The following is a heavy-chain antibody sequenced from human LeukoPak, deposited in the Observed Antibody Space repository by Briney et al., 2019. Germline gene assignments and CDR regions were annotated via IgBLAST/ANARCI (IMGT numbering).Heavy chain of an antibody. J-gene: IGHJ4*02. CDR3: TKRVKCGGTWDHFAD. V-gene: IGHV3-23*01. CDR1: GFTFDNYR. CDR2: VNADGGNT. Sequence: GGSLRRSCAASGFTFDNYRMSWVRQAPGKGLEWVSTVNADGGNTYYADSVKGRFTISRDNSKSTLILQMNSLRVEDTALYYCTKRVKCGGTWDHFADWGQGTLVTVSS. D-gene: IGHD1-26*01.